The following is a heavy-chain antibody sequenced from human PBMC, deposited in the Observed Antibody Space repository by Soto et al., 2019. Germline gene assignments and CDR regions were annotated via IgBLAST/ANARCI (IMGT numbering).Heavy chain of an antibody. V-gene: IGHV3-23*01. D-gene: IGHD2-2*01. CDR3: TSLKVRPPPFYYYGMDV. CDR2: ISGSGGST. Sequence: GGSLRLSCAASGFTFSSYAMSWVRQAPGKGLEWVSAISGSGGSTYYADSVKGRFTISRDNSKNTLYLQMNSLRAEDTAVYYCTSLKVRPPPFYYYGMDVWGQGTTVTVSS. CDR1: GFTFSSYA. J-gene: IGHJ6*02.